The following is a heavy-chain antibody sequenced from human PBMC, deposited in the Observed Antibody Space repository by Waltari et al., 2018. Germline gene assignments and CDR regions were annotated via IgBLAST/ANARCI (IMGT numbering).Heavy chain of an antibody. Sequence: QVQLVQSGAEVKKPGSSVKVSCKASGGTFSSYAISWVRQAPGQGLEWMGGIIPILGTANYAQKFQGRVTITADKSTSTAYMELSSLRSEDTAVYYCAVPYYDFWSGYLPEGAFDIWGQGTMVTVSS. J-gene: IGHJ3*02. CDR2: IIPILGTA. CDR3: AVPYYDFWSGYLPEGAFDI. D-gene: IGHD3-3*01. CDR1: GGTFSSYA. V-gene: IGHV1-69*14.